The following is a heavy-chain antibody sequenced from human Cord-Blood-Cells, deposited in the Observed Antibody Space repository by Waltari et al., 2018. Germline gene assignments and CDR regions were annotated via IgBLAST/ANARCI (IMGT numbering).Heavy chain of an antibody. V-gene: IGHV4-34*01. CDR3: ARGLERDIVVVPAAIKLDP. J-gene: IGHJ5*02. CDR1: GGSFSGYY. D-gene: IGHD2-2*01. CDR2: INHSRST. Sequence: QVQLQQWGAGLLKPSETLSLTCAVDGGSFSGYYWTWIRQSPGKGLEWMGEINHSRSTNYNPSLKIRVTISGDTSKNQFSLKLSSVTAADTAVFYCARGLERDIVVVPAAIKLDPWGQGTLVTVSS.